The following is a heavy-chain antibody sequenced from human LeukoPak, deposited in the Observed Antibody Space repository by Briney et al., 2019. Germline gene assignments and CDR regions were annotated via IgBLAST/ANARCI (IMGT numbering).Heavy chain of an antibody. D-gene: IGHD1-26*01. J-gene: IGHJ4*02. CDR3: ARGGSSSFDS. CDR2: IYYSGST. CDR1: GDSISSGGYY. V-gene: IGHV4-31*03. Sequence: PSQTLSLTCTVSGDSISSGGYYWSWIRQHPGKGLEWIGYIYYSGSTYYNPSLKSRVTISLDTSKNHLSLKLSSVTAADTAVYYCARGGSSSFDSWGQGTLVTVSS.